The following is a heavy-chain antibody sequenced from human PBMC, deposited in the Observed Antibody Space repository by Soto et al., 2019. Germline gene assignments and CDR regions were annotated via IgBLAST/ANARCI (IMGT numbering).Heavy chain of an antibody. D-gene: IGHD2-15*01. V-gene: IGHV1-69*01. CDR1: GGTFSSYA. J-gene: IGHJ6*04. Sequence: QVQLVQSGAEVKKPGSSVKVSCKASGGTFSSYALSWLRQAPGQGLEWMGGIIPIFGTANYEQKFQGRVKITSEESKSTAYMELSSLRSEDKALYYCARVGGYCSGGSCYGTYYSYGMDVWGKGTTVTVSS. CDR2: IIPIFGTA. CDR3: ARVGGYCSGGSCYGTYYSYGMDV.